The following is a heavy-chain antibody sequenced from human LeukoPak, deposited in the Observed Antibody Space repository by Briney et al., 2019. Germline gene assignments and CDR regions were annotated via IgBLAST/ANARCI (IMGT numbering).Heavy chain of an antibody. CDR1: GFTFSSYW. Sequence: GGSLRLSCAASGFTFSSYWMSWVRQAPGKGLEWVSYISSSSSYIYYADSVKGRFTIFRDNAKNSLYLQMNSLRAEDTAVYYCARTPTLPAAIPWGQGTLVTVSS. J-gene: IGHJ5*02. CDR3: ARTPTLPAAIP. V-gene: IGHV3-21*05. CDR2: ISSSSSYI. D-gene: IGHD2-2*01.